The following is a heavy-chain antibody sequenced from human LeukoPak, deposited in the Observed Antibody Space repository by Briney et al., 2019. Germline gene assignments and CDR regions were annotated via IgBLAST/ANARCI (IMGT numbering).Heavy chain of an antibody. CDR2: IIPIFGTA. CDR1: GGTFSSYA. CDR3: ARVLLDCSGGSCYYYYMDV. V-gene: IGHV1-69*05. Sequence: SVKVSCKASGGTFSSYAISWVRQAPGQGLEWMGGIIPIFGTANYAQKFQGRVTITTDESTSTAYMELSSLRSEDTAVYYCARVLLDCSGGSCYYYYMDVWGKGTTVTVSS. D-gene: IGHD2-15*01. J-gene: IGHJ6*03.